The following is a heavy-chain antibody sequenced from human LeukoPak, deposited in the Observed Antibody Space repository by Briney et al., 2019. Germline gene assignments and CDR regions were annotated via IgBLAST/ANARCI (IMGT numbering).Heavy chain of an antibody. CDR1: GGSFSGYY. D-gene: IGHD3-10*01. J-gene: IGHJ4*02. CDR3: ARDGRGLDY. CDR2: INHSGST. V-gene: IGHV4-34*01. Sequence: PSETLSLTCAVYGGSFSGYYWSWIRQPPGKGLEWIGEINHSGSTNYNPSLKSRVTIPVDTSKNQFSLKLSSVTAADTAVYYCARDGRGLDYWGQGTLVTVSP.